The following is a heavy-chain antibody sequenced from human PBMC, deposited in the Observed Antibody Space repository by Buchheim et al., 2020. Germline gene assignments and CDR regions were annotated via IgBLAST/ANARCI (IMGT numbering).Heavy chain of an antibody. CDR2: IYSGGST. V-gene: IGHV3-66*02. J-gene: IGHJ4*02. CDR3: ATRITIFGVVIGDFDY. Sequence: EVQLVESGGGLVQPGGSLRLSCAASGFTVSSNYMSWVRQAPGKGLEWVSVIYSGGSTYYADSVQGRFTISTDNSKNTLYLQMNSLRAEDTAVYYCATRITIFGVVIGDFDYWGQGTL. CDR1: GFTVSSNY. D-gene: IGHD3-3*01.